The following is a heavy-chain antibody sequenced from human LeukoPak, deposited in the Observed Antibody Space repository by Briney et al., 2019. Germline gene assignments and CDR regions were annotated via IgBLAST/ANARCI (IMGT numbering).Heavy chain of an antibody. Sequence: PSETLSLTCTVSGDSIRSDYWSWIRQPPGKGLEWIGYMHYSGGTKYNSSLEGRVTISVDTSNNQFSLKLISVTAADTAVYFCARGLRSGWYGGFDPWGQGILVTVSS. D-gene: IGHD6-19*01. J-gene: IGHJ5*02. V-gene: IGHV4-59*01. CDR2: MHYSGGT. CDR1: GDSIRSDY. CDR3: ARGLRSGWYGGFDP.